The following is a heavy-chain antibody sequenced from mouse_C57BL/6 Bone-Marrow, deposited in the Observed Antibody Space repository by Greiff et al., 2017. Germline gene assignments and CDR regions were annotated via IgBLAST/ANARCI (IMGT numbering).Heavy chain of an antibody. V-gene: IGHV1-58*01. CDR3: ASYDVDY. D-gene: IGHD2-12*01. J-gene: IGHJ2*01. CDR1: GYTFTSYG. CDR2: IYIGNGYT. Sequence: VHVKQSGAELVRPGSSVKMSCKTSGYTFTSYGINWVQQRPGQGLEWIGYIYIGNGYTEYNEKFKGKATLTLDTSSRTAYMRLSSLTSEDSAIYFCASYDVDYWGQGTTLTVSS.